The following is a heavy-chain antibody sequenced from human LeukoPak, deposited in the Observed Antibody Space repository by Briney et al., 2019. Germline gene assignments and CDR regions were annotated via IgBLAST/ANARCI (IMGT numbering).Heavy chain of an antibody. V-gene: IGHV1-8*01. CDR2: MNPNSCNT. J-gene: IGHJ4*02. CDR1: GYTFTSYD. Sequence: VASVNVSCKASGYTFTSYDINWVRQATGQVLDWMGWMNPNSCNTGYAHKFQGRVIMTMNTSISTAYMDLSRMRSEDKAVYYCARGIMIVVVTSCYFDYWGQGTLVTVSS. D-gene: IGHD3-22*01. CDR3: ARGIMIVVVTSCYFDY.